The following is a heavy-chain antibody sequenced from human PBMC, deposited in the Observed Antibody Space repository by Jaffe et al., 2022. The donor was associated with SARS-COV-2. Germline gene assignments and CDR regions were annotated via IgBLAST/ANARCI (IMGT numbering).Heavy chain of an antibody. Sequence: EVQLVESGGGLVQPGRSLRLSCAASGFTFDDYAMHWVRQAPGKGLEWVSGISWNSGSIGYADSVKGRFTISRDNAKNSLYLQMNSLRAEDTALYYCAKDLSDSSGYFGEPYYYGMDVWGQGTTVTVSS. J-gene: IGHJ6*02. V-gene: IGHV3-9*01. D-gene: IGHD3-22*01. CDR2: ISWNSGSI. CDR3: AKDLSDSSGYFGEPYYYGMDV. CDR1: GFTFDDYA.